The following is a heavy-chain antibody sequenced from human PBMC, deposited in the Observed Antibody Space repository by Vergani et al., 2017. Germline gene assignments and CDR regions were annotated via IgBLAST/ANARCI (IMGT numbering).Heavy chain of an antibody. J-gene: IGHJ6*03. V-gene: IGHV3-48*01. CDR2: ISSSSSTI. CDR3: TAEKEVAFYYSYYHMDV. Sequence: EVQLVESGGGLVQPGGSLRLSCAASGFTFSSYSMNWVRQAPGKGLEWVSYISSSSSTIYYADSVKGRFTISRDNAKNSLYLQMNSLRAEDTAVYYCTAEKEVAFYYSYYHMDVWGKGTTVTVSS. D-gene: IGHD2-21*01. CDR1: GFTFSSYS.